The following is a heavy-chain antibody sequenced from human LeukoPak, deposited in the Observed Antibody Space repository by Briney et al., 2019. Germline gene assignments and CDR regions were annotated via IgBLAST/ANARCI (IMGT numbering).Heavy chain of an antibody. CDR1: GYTFTSYA. V-gene: IGHV1-3*01. CDR2: INAGNGNT. CDR3: ARDQGDYYGSGSYPDY. J-gene: IGHJ4*02. Sequence: ASVKVSCKASGYTFTSYAMHWVRQAPGQRLEWMGWINAGNGNTKYSQKFQGRVTITRDTSASTAYMELSSLRSEDTAVYYCARDQGDYYGSGSYPDYWGQGTLVTVSS. D-gene: IGHD3-10*01.